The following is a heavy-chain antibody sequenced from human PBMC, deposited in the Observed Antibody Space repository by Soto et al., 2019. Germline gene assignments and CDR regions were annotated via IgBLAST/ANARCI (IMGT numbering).Heavy chain of an antibody. Sequence: QVQLVQSGAEEKKPGASMKVSCRASGYTFTNYAMHWVRQAPGQSLEWMGWIRADNDNTEYSQRLQGRITITRDTSASTAYMELRSLRSEDTAVFYCARGSPNRRGWTLDYWGQGTLVTVSS. J-gene: IGHJ4*02. CDR1: GYTFTNYA. V-gene: IGHV1-3*05. CDR3: ARGSPNRRGWTLDY. CDR2: IRADNDNT. D-gene: IGHD3-3*01.